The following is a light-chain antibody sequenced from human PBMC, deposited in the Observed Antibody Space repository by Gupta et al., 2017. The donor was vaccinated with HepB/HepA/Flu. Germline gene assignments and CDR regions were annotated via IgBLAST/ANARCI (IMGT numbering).Light chain of an antibody. CDR1: RSSTGTGYD. J-gene: IGLJ2*01. CDR3: QSYDDTLSGHVV. V-gene: IGLV1-40*01. CDR2: GND. Sequence: QAVLAQPPSLSAAAGQRVTISCTGSRSSTGTGYDVHWYQQLPATPPNLPIYGNDNRHSWVPDRFSGSKSYTSASLASTGLQAEDEADYYCQSYDDTLSGHVVFGGGTKLTVL.